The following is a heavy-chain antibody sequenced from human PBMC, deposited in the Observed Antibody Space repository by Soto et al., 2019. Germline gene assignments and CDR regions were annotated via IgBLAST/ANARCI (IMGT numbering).Heavy chain of an antibody. CDR2: IYYSGST. CDR3: ARHVRGGSYDILTGYPFDY. CDR1: GGSISSYY. Sequence: SVTCSVAGGSISSYYWSWIRQHPGKGLEWIGYIYYSGSTNYNPSLKSRVTISVDTSKNQFSLKLSSVTAADTAVYYCARHVRGGSYDILTGYPFDYWGQGTLVTVSS. V-gene: IGHV4-59*08. D-gene: IGHD3-9*01. J-gene: IGHJ4*02.